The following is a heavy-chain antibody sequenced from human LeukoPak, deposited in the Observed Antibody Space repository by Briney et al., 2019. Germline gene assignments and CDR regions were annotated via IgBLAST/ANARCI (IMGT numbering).Heavy chain of an antibody. CDR2: INTDGTVT. CDR3: ATKQWLAPPPDS. V-gene: IGHV3-74*01. J-gene: IGHJ4*02. D-gene: IGHD6-19*01. Sequence: GGSLRLSCAASGFTFSKYWMLWVRQAPGKGLESVSRINTDGTVTTYADSVKGRFTVSRDNADNTMFLQMNSMRDEDTAVYYCATKQWLAPPPDSWGQGTPVTVSS. CDR1: GFTFSKYW.